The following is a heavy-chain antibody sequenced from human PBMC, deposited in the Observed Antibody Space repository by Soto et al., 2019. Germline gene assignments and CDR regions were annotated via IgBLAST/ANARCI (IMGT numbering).Heavy chain of an antibody. CDR3: ASDRGYYDSSGYFDY. CDR1: GFTFSDYY. CDR2: ISSSDNII. D-gene: IGHD3-22*01. J-gene: IGHJ4*02. Sequence: PGGSLRLSCAASGFTFSDYYMSWIRQAPGKGLEWISYISSSDNIIYYADSVKGRFTISRDNAKNSLYLQMNSLRAEDTAVYYCASDRGYYDSSGYFDYWGQGTLVTVSS. V-gene: IGHV3-11*01.